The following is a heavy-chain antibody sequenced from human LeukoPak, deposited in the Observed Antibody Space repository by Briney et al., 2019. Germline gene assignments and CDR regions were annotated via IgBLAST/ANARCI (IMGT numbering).Heavy chain of an antibody. CDR2: ISHDDKNR. CDR1: GFTFTSYA. J-gene: IGHJ4*02. Sequence: GGSLRLSCAASGFTFTSYAFHWVRQAPGKGLEWVTVISHDDKNRYYADSVKGRFNISRDNSKNTVYLQMNSLRVEDTAVYSCVRDRDTSGWLYWGQGTLVTVSS. CDR3: VRDRDTSGWLY. V-gene: IGHV3-30*04. D-gene: IGHD6-19*01.